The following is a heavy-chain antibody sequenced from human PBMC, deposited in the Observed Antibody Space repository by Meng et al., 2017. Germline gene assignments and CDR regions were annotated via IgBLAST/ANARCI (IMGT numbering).Heavy chain of an antibody. D-gene: IGHD4-17*01. CDR2: ISGSGGST. CDR3: AKDLSGLGATVTTFDY. Sequence: GGSLRLSCAASGFTFSSYAMSWVRQAPGKGLEWVTAISGSGGSTYYADSVKGRFTISRDNSKNTLYLQMNSLSAEDTAVYYCAKDLSGLGATVTTFDYWGQGTLVTVSS. CDR1: GFTFSSYA. V-gene: IGHV3-23*01. J-gene: IGHJ4*02.